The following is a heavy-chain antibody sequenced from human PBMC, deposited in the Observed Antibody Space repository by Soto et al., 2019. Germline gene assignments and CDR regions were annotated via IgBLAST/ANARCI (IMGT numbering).Heavy chain of an antibody. CDR3: AREYCSSTSCLGFDY. J-gene: IGHJ4*02. D-gene: IGHD2-2*01. CDR1: GGSISSYY. CDR2: IYYSGST. Sequence: SETLSLTCTVSGGSISSYYWSWIRQPPGKGLEWIGYIYYSGSTNYNPSLKSRVTISVDTSKNQFSLKLSSVTAADTAVYYCAREYCSSTSCLGFDYWGQGTLVTVSS. V-gene: IGHV4-59*01.